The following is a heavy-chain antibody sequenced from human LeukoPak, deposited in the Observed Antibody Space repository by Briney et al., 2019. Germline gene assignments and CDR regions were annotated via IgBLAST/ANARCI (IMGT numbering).Heavy chain of an antibody. CDR3: ARRILTAPGYFDY. CDR1: GGSFSGYY. Sequence: RPSETLSLTCAVYGGSFSGYYWSWIRQPPGKGLEWIGEINHSGSTNYNPSLKGRVTISVDTSKNQFSLKLSSVTAADTAVYYCARRILTAPGYFDYWGQGTLVTVSS. V-gene: IGHV4-34*01. J-gene: IGHJ4*02. D-gene: IGHD3-9*01. CDR2: INHSGST.